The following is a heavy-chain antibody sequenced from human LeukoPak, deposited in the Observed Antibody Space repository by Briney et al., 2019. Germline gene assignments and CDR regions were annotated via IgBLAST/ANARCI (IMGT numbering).Heavy chain of an antibody. CDR2: IYYSGST. CDR3: ARDPGYDISTGWWYFDL. J-gene: IGHJ2*01. V-gene: IGHV4-59*01. Sequence: SETLSLTCAVYGGSFSGYYWSWIRQPPGKGLEWIGYIYYSGSTNYNPSLKSRVTISVDTSKNQFSLKLSSVTAADTAVYYCARDPGYDISTGWWYFDLWGRGTLVTVSS. CDR1: GGSFSGYY. D-gene: IGHD3-9*01.